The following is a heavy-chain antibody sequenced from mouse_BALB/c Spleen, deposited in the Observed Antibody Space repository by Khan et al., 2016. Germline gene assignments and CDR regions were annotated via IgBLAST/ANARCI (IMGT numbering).Heavy chain of an antibody. CDR3: ATSTSGYWYYFDY. D-gene: IGHD3-1*01. J-gene: IGHJ2*01. CDR2: IHYSGST. V-gene: IGHV3-1*02. Sequence: EVQLQESGPDLVKPSQSLSLTCTVTGYSIPSHYSWHWIRHFPGNKLEWMGYIHYSGSTNYNPSLISRISITRDTSKNQFFLQLNSVTTEDTATYYCATSTSGYWYYFDYWGQGTTLTVSS. CDR1: GYSIPSHYS.